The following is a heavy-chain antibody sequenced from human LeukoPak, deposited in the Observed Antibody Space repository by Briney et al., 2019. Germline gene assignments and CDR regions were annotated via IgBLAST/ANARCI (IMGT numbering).Heavy chain of an antibody. CDR1: GGSINRYY. CDR3: ARDRGSTSTFDY. V-gene: IGHV4-4*07. CDR2: IYTSGST. Sequence: PSETLSLTCIVSGGSINRYYWSWIRQPAGKGLEWIGRIYTSGSTNYNPSLKSRVTMSVDTSKNQFSLKLSSVTAADTAVYYCARDRGSTSTFDYWGQGTLVTVSS. D-gene: IGHD2-2*01. J-gene: IGHJ4*02.